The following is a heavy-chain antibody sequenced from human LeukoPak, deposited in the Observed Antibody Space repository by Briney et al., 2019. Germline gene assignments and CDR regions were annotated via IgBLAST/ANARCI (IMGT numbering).Heavy chain of an antibody. D-gene: IGHD4-17*01. CDR3: ARWYGDYPLYYLDS. CDR2: IWNDGSKK. Sequence: GRSLRLSCATSGYPFNNNGMHWVRQAPGKGLEWVAVIWNDGSKKYYADSVKGRFTISSDSSKSTLYLQLNSLRVEDTAVYYCARWYGDYPLYYLDSWGQGTLVTVSS. V-gene: IGHV3-33*01. CDR1: GYPFNNNG. J-gene: IGHJ4*02.